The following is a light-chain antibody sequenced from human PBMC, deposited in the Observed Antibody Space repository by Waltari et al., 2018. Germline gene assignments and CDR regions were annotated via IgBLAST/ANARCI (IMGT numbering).Light chain of an antibody. Sequence: QSVLTQPPSASGTPGQRVTISCSGSSSNIGANAVNWYQQFPGPAPMLLMYMNDERPSGVPERFSGSESATSAYLVMSGLQSEDEADYYCASWDDSLNGHYVFGSGTKVTVL. CDR3: ASWDDSLNGHYV. V-gene: IGLV1-44*01. J-gene: IGLJ1*01. CDR2: MND. CDR1: SSNIGANA.